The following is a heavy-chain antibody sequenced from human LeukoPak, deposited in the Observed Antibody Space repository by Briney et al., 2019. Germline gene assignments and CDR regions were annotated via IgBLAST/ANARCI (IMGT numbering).Heavy chain of an antibody. D-gene: IGHD1-1*01. CDR2: IYYSGST. CDR1: GGSISSGGYY. V-gene: IGHV4-31*03. Sequence: SQTLSLTCTVSGGSISSGGYYWSWIRQHPGKGLEWIGYIYYSGSTYYNPSLKSRVTISVDTSKNQFSLKLSSVTAADTAVYYCARDRTDYDAFDIWGQGTMVTVSS. J-gene: IGHJ3*02. CDR3: ARDRTDYDAFDI.